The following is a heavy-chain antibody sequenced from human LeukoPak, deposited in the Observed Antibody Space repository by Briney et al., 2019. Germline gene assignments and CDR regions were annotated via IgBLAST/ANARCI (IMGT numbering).Heavy chain of an antibody. CDR1: GDSITGYY. J-gene: IGHJ4*02. V-gene: IGHV4-4*07. CDR2: VFPSGAT. CDR3: ARLSPDGGGGTFFDF. Sequence: PSETLSLTCTVSGDSITGYYWSWIWQPAGKGLEWIGRVFPSGATHYNPSLNSRVTVSRDTSKNQFSLKLTSVTAADTAVYYCARLSPDGGGGTFFDFWGQGTLVTVSS. D-gene: IGHD4-23*01.